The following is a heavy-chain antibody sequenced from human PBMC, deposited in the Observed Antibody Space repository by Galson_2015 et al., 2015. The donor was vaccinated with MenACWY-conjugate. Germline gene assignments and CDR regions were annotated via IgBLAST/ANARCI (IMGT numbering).Heavy chain of an antibody. CDR2: ISDSGAAT. Sequence: SLRISCAVSGFTFRQYAMSWVRQAPGTGLEWVAIISDSGAATHYIDSVKGRFTISRDNSKNTLYLQMSRLRAEDTALYYCAKDVYMDVWGKWTTVSVSS. V-gene: IGHV3-23*01. J-gene: IGHJ6*03. CDR3: AKDVYMDV. CDR1: GFTFRQYA.